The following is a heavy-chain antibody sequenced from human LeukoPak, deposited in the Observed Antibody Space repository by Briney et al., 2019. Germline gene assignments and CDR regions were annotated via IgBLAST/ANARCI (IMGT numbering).Heavy chain of an antibody. CDR3: ARGIGSSYRGYFDY. V-gene: IGHV3-21*04. CDR2: ISSSSSYI. CDR1: GFTFSSYS. J-gene: IGHJ4*02. D-gene: IGHD6-13*01. Sequence: NPGGSLRLSCAASGFTFSSYSMNWVRQAPGKGLEWVSSISSSSSYIYYADSVKGRFTISRDNPKNSLYLQMNSLRAEDTALYYCARGIGSSYRGYFDYWAREPWSPSPQ.